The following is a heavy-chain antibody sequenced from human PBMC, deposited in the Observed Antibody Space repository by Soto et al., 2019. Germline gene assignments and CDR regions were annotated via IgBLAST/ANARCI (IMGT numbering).Heavy chain of an antibody. CDR3: ARHSPLYYYYGVDV. V-gene: IGHV4-30-2*01. Sequence: PSETLSLTCAVSGGSISSGGYSWSWIRQPPGKGLEWIGYIYHSGSTYYNPSLKSRVTISVDTSKNQFSLKLSSVTAADTAVYYCARHSPLYYYYGVDVWGQGTTVTVSS. CDR1: GGSISSGGYS. J-gene: IGHJ6*02. CDR2: IYHSGST.